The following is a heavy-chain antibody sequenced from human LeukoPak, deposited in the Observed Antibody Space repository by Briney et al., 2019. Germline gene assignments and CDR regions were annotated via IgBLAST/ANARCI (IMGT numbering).Heavy chain of an antibody. J-gene: IGHJ4*02. CDR1: GGSISSSSYY. CDR3: ARLTAMVDY. CDR2: IYYSGST. Sequence: SETLSLTCTVSGGSISSSSYYGGWIRQPPGKGLEWIGSIYYSGSTYYNPSLKSRVTISVDTSKNQFSLKLSSVTAADTAVYYCARLTAMVDYWGQGTLVTVSS. D-gene: IGHD5-18*01. V-gene: IGHV4-39*01.